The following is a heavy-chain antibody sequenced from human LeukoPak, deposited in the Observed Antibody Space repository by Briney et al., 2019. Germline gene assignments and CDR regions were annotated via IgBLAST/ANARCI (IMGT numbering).Heavy chain of an antibody. CDR2: IDPSDSYT. CDR3: ARHQLLGPCFKGVCSDAFDI. CDR1: GYRFTSYW. V-gene: IGHV5-10-1*01. J-gene: IGHJ3*02. Sequence: GESLKIYCKGSGYRFTSYWISWVRQMPGKGLEWMGRIDPSDSYTNYSPSFQGHLTISADKSISTAYLHWSSLKASDTAMYYCARHQLLGPCFKGVCSDAFDIWGQGTMVTVSS. D-gene: IGHD2-8*01.